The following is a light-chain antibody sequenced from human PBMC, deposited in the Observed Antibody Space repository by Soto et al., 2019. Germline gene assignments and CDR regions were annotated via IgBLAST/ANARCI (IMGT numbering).Light chain of an antibody. CDR2: DNN. V-gene: IGLV1-51*01. CDR1: SSNIGNNY. CDR3: GTWDSSLSAGV. J-gene: IGLJ3*02. Sequence: QSVLTQPPSVSAPPGQKVTISCSGSSSNIGNNYVSWYQHLPGTAPKLLIYDNNKRPSGIPDRFSGSKSDTSATLGISGVKTGDEADYYCGTWDSSLSAGVFGGGTKVTVL.